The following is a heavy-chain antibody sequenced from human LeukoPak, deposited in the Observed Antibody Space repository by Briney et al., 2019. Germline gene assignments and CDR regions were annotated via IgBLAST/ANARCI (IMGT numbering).Heavy chain of an antibody. J-gene: IGHJ6*02. CDR2: IWYDGSNK. CDR1: GFTFSSYG. CDR3: ARERIVLRFLETNYYGKDV. D-gene: IGHD3-3*01. V-gene: IGHV3-33*08. Sequence: PGGSLRLSCAASGFTFSSYGMHWVRQAPGKGLEWVAVIWYDGSNKYYADSVKGRFTISRDNSKNTLYLQMNSLRAEDTAVYYCARERIVLRFLETNYYGKDVWGQGTTVTVSS.